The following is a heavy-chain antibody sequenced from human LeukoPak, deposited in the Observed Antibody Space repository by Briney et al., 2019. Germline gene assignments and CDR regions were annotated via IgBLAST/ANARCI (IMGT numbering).Heavy chain of an antibody. D-gene: IGHD1-1*01. CDR2: IYYSGST. CDR1: GGSISSYY. J-gene: IGHJ3*02. V-gene: IGHV4-59*01. CDR3: AREKVLGRNDLADAFDI. Sequence: SETLSLTCTVSGGSISSYYWSWIRQPPGKGLEWIGYIYYSGSTNYNPSLKSRVTISVDTSKNQFSLKLSSVTAADTAVYYCAREKVLGRNDLADAFDIWGQGTMVTVSS.